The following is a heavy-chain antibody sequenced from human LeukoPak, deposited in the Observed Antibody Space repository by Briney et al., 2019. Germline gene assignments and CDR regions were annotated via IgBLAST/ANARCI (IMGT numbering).Heavy chain of an antibody. CDR1: GFTFNNYW. CDR2: VNSDGSST. Sequence: GGSLRLSCAASGFTFNNYWMHWVRQAPGKGLVWVSRVNSDGSSTSYADSVKGRFTISRDNAKNTLYLQMNSLRAEDTAVYYCAKGGTTAVDYWGQGTLVTVSS. D-gene: IGHD4-23*01. J-gene: IGHJ4*02. CDR3: AKGGTTAVDY. V-gene: IGHV3-74*01.